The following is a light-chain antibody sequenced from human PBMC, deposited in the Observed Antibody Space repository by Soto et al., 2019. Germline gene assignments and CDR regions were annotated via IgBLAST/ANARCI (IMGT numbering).Light chain of an antibody. CDR3: QKSNSAPVP. CDR1: QGISNY. V-gene: IGKV1-27*01. J-gene: IGKJ2*01. CDR2: AAS. Sequence: DIQLTQSPSALSASVGDIVTITCRASQGISNYLAWYQQKPGKAPKLLIYAASTLQSGVPSRFSGSGSGTDFTLTIASLQPEDVATYFCQKSNSAPVPFGQGTKLEI.